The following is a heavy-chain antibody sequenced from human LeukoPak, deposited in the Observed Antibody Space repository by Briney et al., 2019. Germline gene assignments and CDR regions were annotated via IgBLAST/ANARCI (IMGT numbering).Heavy chain of an antibody. V-gene: IGHV3-48*03. CDR1: GWTFSKYE. D-gene: IGHD2-15*01. CDR3: ARSLGSGAA. J-gene: IGHJ4*02. Sequence: GGSLRLSCAASGWTFSKYEMNWVRQAPGKGLEWVSYISSSGSAIYYTDSVKGRFTISRDNAKNSLYLQMNSLRAEDTAVYYCARSLGSGAAWGQGTLVTVSS. CDR2: ISSSGSAI.